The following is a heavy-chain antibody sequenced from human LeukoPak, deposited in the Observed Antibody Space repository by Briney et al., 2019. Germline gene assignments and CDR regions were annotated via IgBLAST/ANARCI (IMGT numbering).Heavy chain of an antibody. Sequence: GGSLRLSCAASGFTFDDYAMHWVRQAPGKGLEWVSGISWNSGSIGYADSVKGRFTISRDNAKNSLYLQMNSLRAEDTALYYCAKGGVPDYYGSGSYPDYWGQGTLVTVSS. V-gene: IGHV3-9*01. CDR3: AKGGVPDYYGSGSYPDY. CDR1: GFTFDDYA. CDR2: ISWNSGSI. D-gene: IGHD3-10*01. J-gene: IGHJ4*02.